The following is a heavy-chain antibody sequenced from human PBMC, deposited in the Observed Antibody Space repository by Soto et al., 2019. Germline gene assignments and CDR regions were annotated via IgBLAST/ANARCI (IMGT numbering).Heavy chain of an antibody. D-gene: IGHD3-10*01. J-gene: IGHJ4*02. CDR3: ASSDDARDC. CDR2: IYYSGST. Sequence: QVQLQESGPGLVKPSQTLSLTCTVSGGSISSGDYYWSWIRQPPGKGLEWIGYIYYSGSTYYNTALXXRXTXXVDTSKNHFSLKLSSVTAPDTAVYYCASSDDARDCWGQGTLVTVSS. V-gene: IGHV4-30-4*01. CDR1: GGSISSGDYY.